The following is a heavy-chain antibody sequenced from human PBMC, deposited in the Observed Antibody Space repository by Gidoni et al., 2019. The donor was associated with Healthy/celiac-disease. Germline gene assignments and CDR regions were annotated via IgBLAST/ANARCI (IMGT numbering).Heavy chain of an antibody. D-gene: IGHD3-10*01. Sequence: QVQLVESGGGVVQPGRSLRLSCAASGFTFSSYGMHWVRQAPGKGLAWVAVISYDGSNKYYADSVKGRFTISRDNSKNTLYLQMNSLRAEDTAVYYCTPGLPILWFGELAGQESYYYGMDVWGQGTTVTVSS. CDR3: TPGLPILWFGELAGQESYYYGMDV. V-gene: IGHV3-30*03. CDR1: GFTFSSYG. J-gene: IGHJ6*02. CDR2: ISYDGSNK.